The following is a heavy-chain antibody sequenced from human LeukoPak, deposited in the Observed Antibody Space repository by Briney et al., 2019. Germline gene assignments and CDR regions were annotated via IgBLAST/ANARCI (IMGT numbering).Heavy chain of an antibody. CDR2: IYYSGST. D-gene: IGHD3-22*01. CDR1: GGSISSYY. V-gene: IGHV4-59*01. J-gene: IGHJ4*02. Sequence: PSETLSLTCTVSGGSISSYYWSWIRQPPGKGLEWIGYIYYSGSTNYNPSLKSRVTISVDTSKNQFSLKLNSVTAADTAVYYCARGWYYYDSSGYRSYYFDYWGQGTLVTVSS. CDR3: ARGWYYYDSSGYRSYYFDY.